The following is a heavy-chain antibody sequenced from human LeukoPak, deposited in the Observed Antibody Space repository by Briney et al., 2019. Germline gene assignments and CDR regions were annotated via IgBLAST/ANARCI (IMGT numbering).Heavy chain of an antibody. Sequence: SETLSLTCTVSGGSISSYYWSWIRQPPGKELEWIGYIYYSGITNYNPSLESRVTISVDMSKNQFFLILSSVTAADTAVYYCARLAAISGSDYPDDWGQGTLVTVSS. J-gene: IGHJ4*02. CDR1: GGSISSYY. V-gene: IGHV4-59*08. CDR2: IYYSGIT. CDR3: ARLAAISGSDYPDD. D-gene: IGHD1-26*01.